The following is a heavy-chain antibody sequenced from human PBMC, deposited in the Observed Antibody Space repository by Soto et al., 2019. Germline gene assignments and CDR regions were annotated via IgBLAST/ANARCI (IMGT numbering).Heavy chain of an antibody. Sequence: SETLSLTCAVYGGSFSGYYWSWIRQPPGKGLEWIGEINHSGSTNYNPSLKSRVTISVDTSKNQFSLKLSSVTAADTAVYYCAREENSALDAFDIWGQGTMVTVSS. J-gene: IGHJ3*02. CDR1: GGSFSGYY. D-gene: IGHD6-6*01. V-gene: IGHV4-34*01. CDR2: INHSGST. CDR3: AREENSALDAFDI.